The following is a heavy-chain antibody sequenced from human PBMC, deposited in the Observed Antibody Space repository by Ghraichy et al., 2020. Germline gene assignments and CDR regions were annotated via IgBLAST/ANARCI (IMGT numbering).Heavy chain of an antibody. J-gene: IGHJ6*02. D-gene: IGHD2-21*02. Sequence: ETLSLTCAASGFTFSSYAMSWVRQAPGKGLEWVSAISGSGGSTYYADSVKGRFTISRDNSKNTLYLQMNSLRAEDTAVYYCAKGGVVTAVYYYYYGMDVWGQGTTVTVSS. CDR2: ISGSGGST. CDR1: GFTFSSYA. V-gene: IGHV3-23*01. CDR3: AKGGVVTAVYYYYYGMDV.